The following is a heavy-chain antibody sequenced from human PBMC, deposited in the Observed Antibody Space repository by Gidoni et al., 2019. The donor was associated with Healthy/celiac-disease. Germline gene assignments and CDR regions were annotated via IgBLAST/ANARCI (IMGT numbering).Heavy chain of an antibody. J-gene: IGHJ6*02. V-gene: IGHV3-23*01. Sequence: EVQLLESGGGLVQPGGSLRLSCAASGFTFSSYAMSWVRQAPGKGLGWVSAISGSGGSTYYADSVKGRFTISRDNSKNTLYLQMNSLRAEDTAVYYCAKGGYGSGSYYYYGMDVWGQGTTVTVSS. D-gene: IGHD3-10*01. CDR2: ISGSGGST. CDR1: GFTFSSYA. CDR3: AKGGYGSGSYYYYGMDV.